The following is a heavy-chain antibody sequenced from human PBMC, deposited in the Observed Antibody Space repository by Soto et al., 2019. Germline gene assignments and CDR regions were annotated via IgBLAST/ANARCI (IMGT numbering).Heavy chain of an antibody. J-gene: IGHJ4*02. Sequence: SLRLSCAASGFTFSSYAMNWVRQAPGKGLEWVSVISGSGDSTYYADSVKGRFTISRDNSKNTLYLQMNSLRAEDTAVYYCARRSSGWYFAYWGQGTLVTVSS. CDR1: GFTFSSYA. CDR2: ISGSGDST. V-gene: IGHV3-23*01. D-gene: IGHD6-19*01. CDR3: ARRSSGWYFAY.